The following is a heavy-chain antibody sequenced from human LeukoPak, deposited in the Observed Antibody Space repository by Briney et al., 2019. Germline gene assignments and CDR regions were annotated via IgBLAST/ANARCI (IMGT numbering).Heavy chain of an antibody. CDR3: ARGQGAFGGVIVIDLDY. V-gene: IGHV1-8*03. CDR1: GYIFSNFD. CDR2: MNPNSGNT. J-gene: IGHJ4*02. D-gene: IGHD3-16*02. Sequence: ASVKVSCKASGYIFSNFDINWVRQATGQGLEWMGWMNPNSGNTGYAQKFQGRVTITRNTSISTAYMELSSLRSEDTAVYYCARGQGAFGGVIVIDLDYWGQGTLVTVSS.